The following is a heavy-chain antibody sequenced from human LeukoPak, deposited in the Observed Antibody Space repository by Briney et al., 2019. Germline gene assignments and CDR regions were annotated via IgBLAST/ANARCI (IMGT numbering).Heavy chain of an antibody. Sequence: PGGSLRLSCAASGFTVSASYMSWVRQAPGKGLEWVSTIYKEGNTYHADSVKGRFTMSRDNSKNTLYLQMNSLRVEDTAIYYCARESITSGWYLYWGQGTLVTVSS. CDR3: ARESITSGWYLY. V-gene: IGHV3-53*01. D-gene: IGHD6-19*01. J-gene: IGHJ4*02. CDR1: GFTVSASY. CDR2: IYKEGNT.